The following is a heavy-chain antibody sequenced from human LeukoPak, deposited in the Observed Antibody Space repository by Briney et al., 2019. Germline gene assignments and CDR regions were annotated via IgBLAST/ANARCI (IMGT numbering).Heavy chain of an antibody. Sequence: GRSLRLSCAASGFTFSSYGMHWVRQAPGKGLEWVAVISYDGSNKYYADSVKGRFSVSRDNSKNTVYLQMNSLRTEDSATYYCARDFRLGLLWFGGFDYWGQGTLVTVSS. CDR2: ISYDGSNK. V-gene: IGHV3-30*03. J-gene: IGHJ4*02. CDR3: ARDFRLGLLWFGGFDY. D-gene: IGHD3-10*01. CDR1: GFTFSSYG.